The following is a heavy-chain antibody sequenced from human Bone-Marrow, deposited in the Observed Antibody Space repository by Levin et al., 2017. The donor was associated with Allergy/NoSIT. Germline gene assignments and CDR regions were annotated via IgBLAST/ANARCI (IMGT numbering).Heavy chain of an antibody. V-gene: IGHV3-30*18. D-gene: IGHD3-10*01. J-gene: IGHJ3*02. CDR2: ISYDGRIT. CDR1: GFTFGDYA. Sequence: GESLKISCAASGFTFGDYAMHWVRQIPAKGLEWVAFISYDGRITDYADSVKGRFAISRDTSTDTLFLQMNILRADDTGVYYCAKERKNSGSSDAFDIWGHGSAATVSS. CDR3: AKERKNSGSSDAFDI.